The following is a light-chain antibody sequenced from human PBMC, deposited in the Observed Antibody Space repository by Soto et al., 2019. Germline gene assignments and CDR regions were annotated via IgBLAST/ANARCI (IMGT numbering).Light chain of an antibody. J-gene: IGLJ1*01. CDR2: ADD. CDR3: QSYVSHNLV. Sequence: NFMLTQPHSVSESQGKTVTLSCTGRSGSIASNYVQWYQQRPGSAPTVVIYADDQRPSGVPDRFSGYFDRSSNSATLTISRLNTEDEADFYCQSYVSHNLVFGTWTKVTVL. CDR1: SGSIASNY. V-gene: IGLV6-57*02.